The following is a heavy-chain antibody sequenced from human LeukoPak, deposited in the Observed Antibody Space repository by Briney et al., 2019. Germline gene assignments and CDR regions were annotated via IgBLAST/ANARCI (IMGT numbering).Heavy chain of an antibody. CDR3: ARGPMAVTIFGVVTPHYYYYYMDV. D-gene: IGHD3-3*01. CDR1: GYTFTSYD. CDR2: MNPNSGNT. J-gene: IGHJ6*03. Sequence: ASVKVSCKASGYTFTSYDINWVRQATGQGLEWMGWMNPNSGNTGYAQKFQGRVTMTRNTSISTAYMGLSSLRSEDTAVYYCARGPMAVTIFGVVTPHYYYYYMDVWGKGTTVTVSS. V-gene: IGHV1-8*01.